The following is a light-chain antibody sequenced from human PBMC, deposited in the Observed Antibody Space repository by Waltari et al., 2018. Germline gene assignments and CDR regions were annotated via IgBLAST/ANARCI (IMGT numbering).Light chain of an antibody. CDR3: QHYVRLPVT. CDR1: QSVGRT. V-gene: IGKV3-20*01. J-gene: IGKJ1*01. Sequence: EIVLTQSPGTLSVSPGERATLSCRASQSVGRTLACYQQKPGRAPRPLIYGASSRATGIPDRFSGSGSGTDFSLTISRLEPEDFAVYYCQHYVRLPVTFGQGTKVEIK. CDR2: GAS.